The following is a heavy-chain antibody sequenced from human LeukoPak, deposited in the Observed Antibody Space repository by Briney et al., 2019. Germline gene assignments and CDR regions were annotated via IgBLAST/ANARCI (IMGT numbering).Heavy chain of an antibody. V-gene: IGHV1-2*02. Sequence: ASVKVSCKASGYTFTGYYMHWVRQAPGQGLEWMGWINPNSGGTNYAQKFQGRVTMTRDTSISTAYMELNSLRAEDTAVYYCAKAIRWAFDYWGQGTLVTVSS. D-gene: IGHD2-21*01. J-gene: IGHJ4*02. CDR2: INPNSGGT. CDR3: AKAIRWAFDY. CDR1: GYTFTGYY.